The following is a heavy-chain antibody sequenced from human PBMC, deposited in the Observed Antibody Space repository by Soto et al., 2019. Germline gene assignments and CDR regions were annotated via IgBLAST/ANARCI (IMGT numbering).Heavy chain of an antibody. CDR2: ISSGSSAI. CDR1: GFTFSSYS. V-gene: IGHV3-48*02. CDR3: AREGFYSSSGDFDY. J-gene: IGHJ4*02. Sequence: EVQLVESGGGLVQPGGSLRLSCAASGFTFSSYSMNWVRQAPGKGLEWVSYISSGSSAIYYADSVNGLFTISRDNAKNSLYLQMNSLRDEDTAVYYCAREGFYSSSGDFDYWGQGTLVTVSS. D-gene: IGHD6-6*01.